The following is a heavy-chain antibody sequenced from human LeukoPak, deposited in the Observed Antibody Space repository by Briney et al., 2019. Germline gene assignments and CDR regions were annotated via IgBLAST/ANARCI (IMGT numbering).Heavy chain of an antibody. D-gene: IGHD3-22*01. J-gene: IGHJ4*02. Sequence: GGSLRLSCAASGFTFSNYSMNWVRQAPGKGLEWVSSIGSIISYIYYADSVKGRFTISRDNAKNSLSLQMNSLRAEDTAVYYCARELHYYDSSGYVYWGQGTLVTVSS. CDR1: GFTFSNYS. CDR3: ARELHYYDSSGYVY. V-gene: IGHV3-21*01. CDR2: IGSIISYI.